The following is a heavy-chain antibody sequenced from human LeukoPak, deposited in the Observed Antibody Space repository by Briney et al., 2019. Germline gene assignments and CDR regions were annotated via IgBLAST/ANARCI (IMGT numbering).Heavy chain of an antibody. D-gene: IGHD2-2*01. Sequence: SETLSLTCAVYGGSFSGYYWSWIRQPPGKGLEWIGEINHSGSTNYNPSLKSRVTISVDTSKNQFSLKLSSVTAADTAVYYCARLYQLRYYYGMDVWGQGTTVTVSS. CDR2: INHSGST. CDR1: GGSFSGYY. CDR3: ARLYQLRYYYGMDV. J-gene: IGHJ6*02. V-gene: IGHV4-34*01.